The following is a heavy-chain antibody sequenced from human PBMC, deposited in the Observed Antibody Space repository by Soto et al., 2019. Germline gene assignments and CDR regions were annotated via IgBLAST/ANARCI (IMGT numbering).Heavy chain of an antibody. D-gene: IGHD3-22*01. Sequence: EVQLLESGGGLVQPGGSLRLSCAASGSTFSSYAMSWVRQAPGKGLEWVSAISGSGGSTYYADSVKGRFTISRDNSKNTLYLQMNSLRAEDTAVYYCAKALMIVVVTNDYWGQGTLVTVSS. V-gene: IGHV3-23*01. CDR3: AKALMIVVVTNDY. J-gene: IGHJ4*02. CDR1: GSTFSSYA. CDR2: ISGSGGST.